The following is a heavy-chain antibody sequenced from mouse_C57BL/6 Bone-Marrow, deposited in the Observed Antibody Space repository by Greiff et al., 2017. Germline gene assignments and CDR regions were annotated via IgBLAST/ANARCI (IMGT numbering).Heavy chain of an antibody. CDR1: GYTFTSYG. D-gene: IGHD1-1*01. V-gene: IGHV1-81*01. CDR3: ARVLYWYFDV. J-gene: IGHJ1*03. Sequence: QVQLKQSGAELARPGASVKLSCKASGYTFTSYGISWVKQRTGQGLEWIGEIYPRSGNTYYNEKFKGKATLTADKSSSTAYMELRSLTSEDSAVYFCARVLYWYFDVWGTGTTVTVSS. CDR2: IYPRSGNT.